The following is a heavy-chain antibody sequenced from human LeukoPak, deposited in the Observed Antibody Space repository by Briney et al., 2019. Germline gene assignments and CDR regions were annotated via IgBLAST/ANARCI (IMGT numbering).Heavy chain of an antibody. D-gene: IGHD6-13*01. CDR2: ISSSSSYI. CDR3: ARVWSPPYTSSWPYYFDY. J-gene: IGHJ4*02. V-gene: IGHV3-21*01. CDR1: GFNFSSK. Sequence: PGGSLRLSCAASGFNFSSKNWVRQAPGEGLEGVSFISSSSSYIYYVDSVKGRFTISRDNAKNSLYLQMNSLRAEDTAVYYCARVWSPPYTSSWPYYFDYWGQGTLVTVSS.